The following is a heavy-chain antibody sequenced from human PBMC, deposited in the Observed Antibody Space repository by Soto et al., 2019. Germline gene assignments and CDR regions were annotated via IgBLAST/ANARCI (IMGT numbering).Heavy chain of an antibody. CDR2: ISSNGGST. V-gene: IGHV3-64*01. J-gene: IGHJ4*02. D-gene: IGHD6-13*01. CDR1: GFTFSNYA. CDR3: ARVIPAAGSHY. Sequence: GGSLSLSCAASGFTFSNYAMHWVRQAPGKGLEYVSAISSNGGSTYYANSVKGRFTISRDNSKNTLYLQMGSLRAEDMAVYYCARVIPAAGSHYWRQGILVTV.